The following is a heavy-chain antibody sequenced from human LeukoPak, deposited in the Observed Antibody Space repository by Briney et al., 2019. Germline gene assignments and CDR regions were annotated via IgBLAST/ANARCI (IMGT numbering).Heavy chain of an antibody. V-gene: IGHV4-34*01. CDR3: ARVHVRSGSYHNPPYYYYGMDV. J-gene: IGHJ6*02. CDR1: GGSFSGYY. D-gene: IGHD3-10*01. Sequence: PSETLSLTCAVYGGSFSGYYWSWIRQPPGKGLEWIGEINHSGSTNYNPSLKSRVTISVDTSKNQFSLKLSSVTAADTAVYYCARVHVRSGSYHNPPYYYYGMDVWGQGTTVTVSS. CDR2: INHSGST.